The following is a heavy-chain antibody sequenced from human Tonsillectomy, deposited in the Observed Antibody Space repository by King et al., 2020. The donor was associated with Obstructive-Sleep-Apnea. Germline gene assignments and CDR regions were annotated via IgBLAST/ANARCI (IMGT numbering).Heavy chain of an antibody. CDR1: GGSISSSSYY. V-gene: IGHV4-39*07. Sequence: LQLQESGPGLVKPSETLSLTCTVSGGSISSSSYYWGWIRQPPGKGLEWIGSIYYSGSTYYNPSLKSRVTISVDTSKNQFSLKLSSVTAADTAVYYCASASLGRYSSSWYIYWYFDLWGRGTLVTVSS. J-gene: IGHJ2*01. CDR2: IYYSGST. CDR3: ASASLGRYSSSWYIYWYFDL. D-gene: IGHD6-13*01.